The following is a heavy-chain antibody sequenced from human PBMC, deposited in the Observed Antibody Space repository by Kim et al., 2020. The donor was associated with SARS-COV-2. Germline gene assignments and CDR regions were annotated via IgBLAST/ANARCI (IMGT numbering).Heavy chain of an antibody. D-gene: IGHD5-18*01. Sequence: GGSLRLSCAASGFTFSSYSMNWVRQAPGKGLEWVSSISSSSYIYYADSVKGRFTISRDNAKNSLYLQMNSLRAEDTAVYYCARDPGAAMAPTGYYYYGMDVWGQGTTVTVSS. CDR3: ARDPGAAMAPTGYYYYGMDV. CDR1: GFTFSSYS. J-gene: IGHJ6*02. CDR2: ISSSSYI. V-gene: IGHV3-21*01.